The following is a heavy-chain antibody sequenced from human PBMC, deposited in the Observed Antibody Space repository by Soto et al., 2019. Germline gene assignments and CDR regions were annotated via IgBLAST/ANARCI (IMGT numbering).Heavy chain of an antibody. CDR3: AKDGSGSYSSGGY. Sequence: EVQLLESGGGLVQPGGSLRLSCAASGFTFSSYVMTWVRQAPGKGLEWVSGIGGSGGSTNYADSVKGRFTISRDNSKNTLYLQGNSLRAEDTAVYYCAKDGSGSYSSGGYWGQGPLVTVSS. V-gene: IGHV3-23*01. CDR2: IGGSGGST. J-gene: IGHJ4*02. CDR1: GFTFSSYV. D-gene: IGHD1-26*01.